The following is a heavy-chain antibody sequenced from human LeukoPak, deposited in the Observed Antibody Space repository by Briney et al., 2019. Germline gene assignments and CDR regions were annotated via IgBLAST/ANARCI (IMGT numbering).Heavy chain of an antibody. J-gene: IGHJ3*02. CDR3: ARAGRYVQLERRRFYAFDI. D-gene: IGHD1-1*01. V-gene: IGHV1-46*01. CDR2: INPSGGST. Sequence: GASVKVSCKASGYTFTSYYMHWVRQAPGQGLEWMGIINPSGGSTSYAQKFQGRVTMTRDMPTSTVYMELSSLRSEDTAVYYCARAGRYVQLERRRFYAFDIWGQGTMVTVSS. CDR1: GYTFTSYY.